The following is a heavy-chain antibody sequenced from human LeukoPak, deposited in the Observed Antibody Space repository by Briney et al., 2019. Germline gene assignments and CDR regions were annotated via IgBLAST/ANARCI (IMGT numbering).Heavy chain of an antibody. CDR3: AREDGYFDWLPQSLYPDY. D-gene: IGHD3-9*01. CDR2: IKQDGTEK. V-gene: IGHV3-7*01. CDR1: GFTFSSYW. J-gene: IGHJ4*02. Sequence: GGSLRLSCAASGFTFSSYWMSWVRQAPGKGLEWVANIKQDGTEKYYMDSVKGRFTISRDNAKNSLYLQMNSLRAEDTAVYYCAREDGYFDWLPQSLYPDYWGQGTLVTVSS.